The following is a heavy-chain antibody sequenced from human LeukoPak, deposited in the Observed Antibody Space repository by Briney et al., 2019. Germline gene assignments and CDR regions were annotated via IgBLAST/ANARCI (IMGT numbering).Heavy chain of an antibody. J-gene: IGHJ4*01. D-gene: IGHD4-11*01. CDR3: AKGPYTNFFDS. Sequence: PSETLSLTCTVSGDSISTYYWSWIRQPAGKGLEWIGRIYISGRTNYNPSLESRVTVSLDTSKNQFSLKLRSVPAADTAVYYCAKGPYTNFFDSWGHGTPVTLSS. V-gene: IGHV4-4*07. CDR2: IYISGRT. CDR1: GDSISTYY.